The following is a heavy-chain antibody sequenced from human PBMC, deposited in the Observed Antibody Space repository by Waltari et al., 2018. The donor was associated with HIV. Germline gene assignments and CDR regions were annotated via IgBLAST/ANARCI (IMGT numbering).Heavy chain of an antibody. CDR3: ARGWADY. V-gene: IGHV3-7*01. CDR1: VFTFTTYW. CDR2: INLNGSEK. Sequence: EVQLVESGGDLVQPGGSLRLSCAVSVFTFTTYWMSWVRQAPGKGLEWVANINLNGSEKYYVDSVKGRFTISRDNAKNSLFLQMNSLRAEDTGIYYCARGWADYWGQGTLVTVSS. J-gene: IGHJ4*02.